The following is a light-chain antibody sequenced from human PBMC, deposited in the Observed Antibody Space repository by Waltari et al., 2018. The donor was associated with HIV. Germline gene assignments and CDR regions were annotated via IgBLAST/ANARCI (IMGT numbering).Light chain of an antibody. CDR1: ENINTF. CDR2: GAS. Sequence: DIQVTQSPSSLSASVGDRVTIICRTSENINTFLNWFQQKPGKIPRLLIYGASTLESGVPSRFSGTGPGTDFSLTISALQPEDFATYYCLQGYSSILTFGPGTKVEVK. J-gene: IGKJ3*01. V-gene: IGKV1-39*01. CDR3: LQGYSSILT.